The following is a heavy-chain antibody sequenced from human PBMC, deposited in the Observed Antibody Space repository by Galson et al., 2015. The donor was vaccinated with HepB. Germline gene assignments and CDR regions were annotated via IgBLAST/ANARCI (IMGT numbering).Heavy chain of an antibody. CDR3: ARDFYRTYYYGSGSYYDPLSYGMDV. CDR1: GFTLSLHG. Sequence: SLRLSCAASGFTLSLHGMHWVRLPPGKGLEWVAVISYDGSNKYYADSVKGRFTISRDNSKNTLYLQMNSLRAEDTAVYYCARDFYRTYYYGSGSYYDPLSYGMDVWGQGTTVTVSS. V-gene: IGHV3-30*19. CDR2: ISYDGSNK. J-gene: IGHJ6*02. D-gene: IGHD3-10*01.